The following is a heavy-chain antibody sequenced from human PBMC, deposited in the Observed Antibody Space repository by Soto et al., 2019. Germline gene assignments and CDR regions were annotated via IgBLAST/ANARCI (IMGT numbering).Heavy chain of an antibody. CDR2: IYYSGST. Sequence: SETLSHSCTGARGSISSYYCRWLRQPPGKGLEWIGYIYYSGSTNYNPSLKSRVTISVDTSKNQFSLKLSSVTAADTAVYYCARAEGQWHPFSAFDIWGQGTMVT. CDR1: RGSISSYY. D-gene: IGHD6-19*01. V-gene: IGHV4-59*01. CDR3: ARAEGQWHPFSAFDI. J-gene: IGHJ3*02.